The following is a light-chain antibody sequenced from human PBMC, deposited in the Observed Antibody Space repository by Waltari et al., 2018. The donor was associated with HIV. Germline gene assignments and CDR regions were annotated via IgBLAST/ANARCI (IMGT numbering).Light chain of an antibody. CDR2: EDK. V-gene: IGLV6-57*04. CDR1: SGSIASKY. J-gene: IGLJ2*01. CDR3: QSYDSSNPVV. Sequence: NFMLSQPHSVSESPGKTVTISCTRSSGSIASKYVQWYQQRPGSAPTTVIYEDKQRPSGVPDRFSGSIDTSANAASLTRSGLKTEDEADYYCQSYDSSNPVVFGGGTKLTVL.